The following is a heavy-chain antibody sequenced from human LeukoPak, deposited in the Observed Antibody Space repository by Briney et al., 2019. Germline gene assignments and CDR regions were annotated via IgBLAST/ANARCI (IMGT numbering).Heavy chain of an antibody. V-gene: IGHV3-30*02. Sequence: GGSLRLSCAASGFGFGYHAMHWVRQAPGKGLEWVAFIRYDGSRQSYADSVKGRFTISRDNSQDILYLHMSTLRADDTAVYYCAKPLYSSSPAAFDSWGLGTLVTVSS. D-gene: IGHD3-22*01. CDR1: GFGFGYHA. CDR2: IRYDGSRQ. J-gene: IGHJ5*01. CDR3: AKPLYSSSPAAFDS.